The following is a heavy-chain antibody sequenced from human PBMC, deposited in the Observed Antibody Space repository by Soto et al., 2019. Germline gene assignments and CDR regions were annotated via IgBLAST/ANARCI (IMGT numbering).Heavy chain of an antibody. CDR3: ATREQQLVSLYYYYGMDV. V-gene: IGHV1-69*13. Sequence: ASVKVSCKASGGTFSSYAISWVRQAPGQGLEWMGGIIPIFGTANYAQKFQGRVTITADESTSTAYMELSSLRSEDTAVYYCATREQQLVSLYYYYGMDVWGQGTTVTVSS. CDR2: IIPIFGTA. CDR1: GGTFSSYA. D-gene: IGHD6-13*01. J-gene: IGHJ6*02.